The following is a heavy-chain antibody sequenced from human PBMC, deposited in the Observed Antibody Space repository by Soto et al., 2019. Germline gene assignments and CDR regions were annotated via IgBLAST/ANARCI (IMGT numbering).Heavy chain of an antibody. J-gene: IGHJ6*02. CDR3: ARDLVVPAANYYYGMDV. V-gene: IGHV4-59*01. CDR2: IYYSGST. Sequence: PSETLSLTCTVSGGSISSYCWSWIRQPPGKGLEWIGYIYYSGSTNYNPSLKSRVTISVDTSKNQFSLKLSSVTAADTAVYYCARDLVVPAANYYYGMDVWGQGTTVTVSS. CDR1: GGSISSYC. D-gene: IGHD2-2*01.